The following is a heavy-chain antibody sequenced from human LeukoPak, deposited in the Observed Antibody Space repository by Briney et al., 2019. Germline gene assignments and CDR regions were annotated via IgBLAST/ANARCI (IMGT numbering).Heavy chain of an antibody. CDR2: ISTYNGKR. V-gene: IGHV1-18*01. CDR1: GYTFTSYG. J-gene: IGHJ3*02. D-gene: IGHD3-22*01. Sequence: GASVKVSCKASGYTFTSYGIGWVRQAPGQGLEWMGWISTYNGKRNYAQKFQDRVTMTTDTSTSTAYMELRSLRSDDTAIYHCVKNYYYDNTGYWGAFDIWGQGTMVTVSS. CDR3: VKNYYYDNTGYWGAFDI.